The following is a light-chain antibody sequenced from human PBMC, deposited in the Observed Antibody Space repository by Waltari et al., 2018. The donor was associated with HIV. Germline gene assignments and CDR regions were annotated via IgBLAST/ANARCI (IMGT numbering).Light chain of an antibody. J-gene: IGKJ2*01. V-gene: IGKV3-11*01. CDR3: QHRDEWPPGAT. CDR2: DAS. Sequence: EIVLTQSPATLSLSLGESATLSCRASQSVSNLLAWYQHMPGQAPRLLIYDASTRASGIPARFSGSGSGTDFTLTISSLEPEDFAVYYCQHRDEWPPGATVGPGAKLEIK. CDR1: QSVSNL.